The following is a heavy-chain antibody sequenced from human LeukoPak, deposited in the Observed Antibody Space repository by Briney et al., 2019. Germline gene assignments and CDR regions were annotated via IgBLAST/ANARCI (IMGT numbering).Heavy chain of an antibody. V-gene: IGHV3-48*04. D-gene: IGHD3-22*01. CDR2: ISSSSSVI. CDR1: GFTFNTYS. J-gene: IGHJ4*02. Sequence: GGSLRLSCAASGFTFNTYSMNWVRQAPGKGLEWISYISSSSSVIYYADSVKGRFTISRDNAKNSLYLQMNSLRAEDAAVYYCARERGYYDSSGYPKYFDYWGQGTLVTVSS. CDR3: ARERGYYDSSGYPKYFDY.